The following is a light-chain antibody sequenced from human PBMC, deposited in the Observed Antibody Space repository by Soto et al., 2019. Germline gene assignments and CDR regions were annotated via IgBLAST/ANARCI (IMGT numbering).Light chain of an antibody. Sequence: DIQLTQSPSFLSASVGDRVTITCRASQGISSYLAWYQQKPGKAPKLRIYAASTLQSGVPSRFSGSGSGTEFTLTISSLQPEDFATYYCQQLNSYPYTFGQGTKLEIK. V-gene: IGKV1-9*01. CDR2: AAS. CDR1: QGISSY. CDR3: QQLNSYPYT. J-gene: IGKJ2*01.